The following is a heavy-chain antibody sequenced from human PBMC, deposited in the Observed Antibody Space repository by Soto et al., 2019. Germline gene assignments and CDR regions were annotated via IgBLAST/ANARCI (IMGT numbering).Heavy chain of an antibody. J-gene: IGHJ2*01. CDR2: IYWDDDK. D-gene: IGHD3-22*01. V-gene: IGHV2-5*02. CDR1: GFSLSTSGVG. Sequence: QITLKESGPTLVKPTQTLTLTCTFSGFSLSTSGVGVGWIRQPPGKALEWLALIYWDDDKRYSPSLKSRLTITKATNINKVAXTMTNMDPVDTATYYCAHQRIYYYDSSGYTWYFDLWGRGTLVTVSS. CDR3: AHQRIYYYDSSGYTWYFDL.